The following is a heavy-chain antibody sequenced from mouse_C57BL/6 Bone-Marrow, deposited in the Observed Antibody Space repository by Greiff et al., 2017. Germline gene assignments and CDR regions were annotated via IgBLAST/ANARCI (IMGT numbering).Heavy chain of an antibody. CDR3: ARRRGYFDV. Sequence: EVQLVESGGGLVQPGGSLKLSCAASGFTFSDYYMYWVRQTPEKRLEWVAYISNGGGSTYYPDTVKGRFTLSRDNAKNTRYMQMSRLKSEDTAMYYCARRRGYFDVWGTGTTVTVSS. J-gene: IGHJ1*03. V-gene: IGHV5-12*01. CDR1: GFTFSDYY. CDR2: ISNGGGST.